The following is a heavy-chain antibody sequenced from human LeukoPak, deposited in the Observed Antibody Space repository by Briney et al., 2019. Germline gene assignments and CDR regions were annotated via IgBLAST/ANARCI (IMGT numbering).Heavy chain of an antibody. D-gene: IGHD5-12*01. CDR2: TYYRSKWYN. J-gene: IGHJ5*02. Sequence: SQALSLTCAISGYSVSSNSAAWIRTRQSPSRGLEWLRRTYYRSKWYNDYAVSVKSRITINPDTSKNQFSLQLNSVTPEDTAVYYCAREIGYGGWFDPWGQGTLVTVSS. CDR1: GYSVSSNSAA. V-gene: IGHV6-1*01. CDR3: AREIGYGGWFDP.